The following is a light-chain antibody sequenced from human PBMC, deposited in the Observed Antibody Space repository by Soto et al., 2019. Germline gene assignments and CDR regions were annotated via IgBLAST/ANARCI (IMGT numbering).Light chain of an antibody. CDR2: QAS. J-gene: IGKJ3*01. CDR3: QQYNRG. Sequence: DIQMTQSPSTPSASVGDSVTITCRASQSISNWLAWYQQRPGEAPKLLIYQASTLQTGVPSRFSGSGSGTEFTLTISSLQPDDFATYYCQQYNRGFGPGTKVDIK. CDR1: QSISNW. V-gene: IGKV1-5*03.